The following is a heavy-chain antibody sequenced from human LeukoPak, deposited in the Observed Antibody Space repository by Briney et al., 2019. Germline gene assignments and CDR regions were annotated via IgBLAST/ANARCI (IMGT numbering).Heavy chain of an antibody. CDR2: IYYSGST. J-gene: IGHJ4*02. V-gene: IGHV4-59*12. D-gene: IGHD3/OR15-3a*01. CDR1: GGSISSYY. Sequence: PSETLSLTCSVSGGSISSYYWSWIRQPPGKGLEWIGYIYYSGSTNYNPSLKSRVTISVDTSKNQFSLKLSSVTAADTAVYYCARGRRDYYFDYWGQGTLVTVSS. CDR3: ARGRRDYYFDY.